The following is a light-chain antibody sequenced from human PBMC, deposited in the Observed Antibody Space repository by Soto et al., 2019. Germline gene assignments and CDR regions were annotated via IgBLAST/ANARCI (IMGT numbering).Light chain of an antibody. Sequence: QPVLTQPASVSGSPGQSITISCTGTSSDVGGYNYVSWYQQHPDKAPKLMIYEVSDRPSGVSNRFSGSKSGNTASLTISGLQAEDEADYYCSSYTSSGTVMFGGGTKLTVL. CDR3: SSYTSSGTVM. CDR1: SSDVGGYNY. J-gene: IGLJ3*02. V-gene: IGLV2-14*03. CDR2: EVS.